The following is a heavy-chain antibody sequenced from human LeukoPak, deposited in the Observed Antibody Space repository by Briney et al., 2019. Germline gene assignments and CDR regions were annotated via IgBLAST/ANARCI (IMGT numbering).Heavy chain of an antibody. CDR2: IFTTGST. Sequence: SETLSLTCTVSGDSISSYYWTWIRQPAGKGLEWIGRIFTTGSTTYNPSLNSRVTMSVDVSKNQFSLSLNSVTAADTAVYYCARDRRALSGSDYNVNWYFDLWGPGTLVTVSS. J-gene: IGHJ2*01. CDR3: ARDRRALSGSDYNVNWYFDL. CDR1: GDSISSYY. D-gene: IGHD3-10*01. V-gene: IGHV4-4*07.